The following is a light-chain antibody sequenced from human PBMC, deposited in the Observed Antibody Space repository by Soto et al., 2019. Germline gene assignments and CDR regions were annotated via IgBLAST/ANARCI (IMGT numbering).Light chain of an antibody. CDR1: QGISSW. V-gene: IGKV1-12*01. Sequence: DIQMSQSDYSVSASVGESVPSTGLASQGISSWLAWYQQKPGKDNKILIYAAYSLQSGVPSRFSGSGSGTDFTLTISSLQPEEFATYYCQTSYSTPLTGGGWNKAAIK. CDR3: QTSYSTPLT. J-gene: IGKJ4*01. CDR2: AAY.